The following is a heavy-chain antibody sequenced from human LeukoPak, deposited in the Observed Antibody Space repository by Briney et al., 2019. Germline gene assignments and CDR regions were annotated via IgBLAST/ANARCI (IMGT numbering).Heavy chain of an antibody. J-gene: IGHJ4*02. CDR2: ISSSSSYI. CDR1: GFTFSSYS. CDR3: ARDRGDSSGCYLPVRGYYFDY. V-gene: IGHV3-21*01. Sequence: GGSLRLSCAASGFTFSSYSMNWVRQAPGKGLEWVSSISSSSSYIYYADSVKGRFTISRDNAKNSLYLQMNSLRAEDTAVYYCARDRGDSSGCYLPVRGYYFDYWGQGTLVTVSS. D-gene: IGHD3-22*01.